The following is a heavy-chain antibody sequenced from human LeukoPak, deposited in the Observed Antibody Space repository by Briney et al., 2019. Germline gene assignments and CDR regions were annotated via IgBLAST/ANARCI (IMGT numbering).Heavy chain of an antibody. CDR1: GYSFTSYW. CDR3: ARHYYGSGSYYPTRYFDY. D-gene: IGHD3-10*01. J-gene: IGHJ4*02. Sequence: GESLKISCKGSGYSFTSYWIGWVRQMPGKGLEWMGIIYPGDSDTRYSPSFQGQVTISADKSISTAYLQWSSLKASDTAMYYCARHYYGSGSYYPTRYFDYWGQGTLVTVSS. CDR2: IYPGDSDT. V-gene: IGHV5-51*01.